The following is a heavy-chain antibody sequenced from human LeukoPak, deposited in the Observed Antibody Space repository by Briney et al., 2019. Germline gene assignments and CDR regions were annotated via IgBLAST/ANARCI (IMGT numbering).Heavy chain of an antibody. CDR3: AKSRITMIVAIWYFDL. CDR1: GFTFSSYG. J-gene: IGHJ2*01. V-gene: IGHV3-30*18. CDR2: ISYDGSNK. D-gene: IGHD3-22*01. Sequence: RGSLRLSCAASGFTFSSYGMHWVRQAPGKGLEWVAVISYDGSNKYYADSVKGRFTISRDNSKNTLYLQMNSLRAEDTAVYYCAKSRITMIVAIWYFDLWGRGTLVTVSS.